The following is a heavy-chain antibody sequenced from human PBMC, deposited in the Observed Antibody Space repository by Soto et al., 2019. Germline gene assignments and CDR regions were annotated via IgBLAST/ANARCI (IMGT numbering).Heavy chain of an antibody. Sequence: KSPGESLKISCKGSGYSFTTYWIAWVRQMPGKGLEWMGVIYPGDSDTRYSPSFQGQVTISADKSISTAYPKWSRLKASETAMYYCGRYGPEHGGKSGGMDVWGQGTTVTVSS. V-gene: IGHV5-51*01. CDR3: GRYGPEHGGKSGGMDV. CDR2: IYPGDSDT. CDR1: GYSFTTYW. J-gene: IGHJ6*02. D-gene: IGHD3-10*01.